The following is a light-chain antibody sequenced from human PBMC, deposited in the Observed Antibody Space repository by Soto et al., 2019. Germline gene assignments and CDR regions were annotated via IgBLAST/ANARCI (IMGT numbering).Light chain of an antibody. J-gene: IGLJ3*02. Sequence: QAVVTQPASVSGSPGQSITISCTGTSSDVGGYNYVSWYRQHPGKAPKLMIYEVSNRPSGVSNRFSGSKSGNTASLTISGLQAEDEADYYCSSYTSSSTLVFGGGTKLTVL. CDR3: SSYTSSSTLV. CDR1: SSDVGGYNY. CDR2: EVS. V-gene: IGLV2-14*01.